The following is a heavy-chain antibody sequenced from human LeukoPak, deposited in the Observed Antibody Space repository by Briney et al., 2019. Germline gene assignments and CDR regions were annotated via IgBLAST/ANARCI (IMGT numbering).Heavy chain of an antibody. V-gene: IGHV3-30*02. D-gene: IGHD6-6*01. J-gene: IGHJ6*03. CDR2: IRYDGSNK. CDR3: AKDPGYDSSSYRNYYYYYMDV. Sequence: PGGSLRLSCAASGFTFSSYGMHWVRQAPGKGLEWVAFIRYDGSNKYYADSVKGRFTISRDNSKNTLYLQMNSLRAEDTAVYYCAKDPGYDSSSYRNYYYYYMDVWGKGTTVTVSS. CDR1: GFTFSSYG.